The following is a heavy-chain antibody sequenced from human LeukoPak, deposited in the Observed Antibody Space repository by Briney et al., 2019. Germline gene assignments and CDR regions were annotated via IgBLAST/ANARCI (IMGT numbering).Heavy chain of an antibody. CDR1: GIAFRQFG. D-gene: IGHD3-10*01. V-gene: IGHV3-30*18. CDR2: ISYDGSQT. J-gene: IGHJ4*02. CDR3: AKDRKAYYGSGSYSGGDY. Sequence: GGSLRLSCAASGIAFRQFGMHWVRQAPGKGLEWVSVISYDGSQTYYADSVKGRFTISRDNSKNTLYLQMNSLRAEDTAVYYCAKDRKAYYGSGSYSGGDYWGQGTLVTVSS.